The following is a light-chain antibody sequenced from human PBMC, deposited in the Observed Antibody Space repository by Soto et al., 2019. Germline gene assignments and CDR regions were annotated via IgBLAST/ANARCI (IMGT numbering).Light chain of an antibody. V-gene: IGKV3-20*01. Sequence: EIVLTQSPCTLSLSPGERATLSCRASQSVSSSYLAWYQQKPGQAPRLLIYGASSRATGIPDRFSGSGSGTDFTLTISRLEPEDFAVYYCQQYGSSPVTFGGGTRLEIK. CDR3: QQYGSSPVT. CDR2: GAS. J-gene: IGKJ5*01. CDR1: QSVSSSY.